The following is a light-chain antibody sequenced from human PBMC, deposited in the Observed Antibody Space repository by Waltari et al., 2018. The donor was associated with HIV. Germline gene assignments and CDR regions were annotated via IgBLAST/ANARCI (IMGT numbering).Light chain of an antibody. CDR2: VNT. V-gene: IGLV1-40*01. Sequence: QSVLTQPPSVSGAPGQRVTISCTGSSSNIGAGYDVHWYQRLPGTAPKLLIYVNTNRPSGVPDRFSGSKSGTSASLAITGLQAEDEADYYCQSYDISLSGSVFGGGTKLTVL. J-gene: IGLJ2*01. CDR3: QSYDISLSGSV. CDR1: SSNIGAGYD.